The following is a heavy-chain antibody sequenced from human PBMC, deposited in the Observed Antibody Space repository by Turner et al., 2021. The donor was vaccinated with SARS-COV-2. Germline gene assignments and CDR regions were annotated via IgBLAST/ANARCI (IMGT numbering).Heavy chain of an antibody. J-gene: IGHJ6*02. CDR1: GGPISSSSYY. D-gene: IGHD3-22*01. Sequence: QLQLQESGPGLVKPSETLSLTCTVSGGPISSSSYYWGWIRQPPGKGLEWIGNIYYSGSTYYNPSLKSRVTISVDKSKNQFSLKLSSVTATDTAVYYCARRLVVQGTDDYSYYYGMDVWGQGTTVTVSS. V-gene: IGHV4-39*01. CDR2: IYYSGST. CDR3: ARRLVVQGTDDYSYYYGMDV.